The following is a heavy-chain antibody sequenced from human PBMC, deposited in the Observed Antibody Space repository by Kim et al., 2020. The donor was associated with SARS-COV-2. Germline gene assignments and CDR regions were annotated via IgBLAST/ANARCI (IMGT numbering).Heavy chain of an antibody. CDR2: ISSSGSTI. Sequence: GGSLRLSCAASGFTFSSYEMNWVRQAPGKGLEWVSYISSSGSTIYYADSVKGRFTISRDNAKNSLYLQMNSLRAEDTAVYYCASITMATTPFDYWGQGTLVTVSS. J-gene: IGHJ4*02. CDR1: GFTFSSYE. V-gene: IGHV3-48*03. D-gene: IGHD3-3*01. CDR3: ASITMATTPFDY.